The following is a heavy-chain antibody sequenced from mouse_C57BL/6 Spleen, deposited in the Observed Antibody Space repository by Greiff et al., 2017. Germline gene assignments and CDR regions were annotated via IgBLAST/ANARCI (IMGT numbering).Heavy chain of an antibody. CDR3: AKNGTPFYFDY. D-gene: IGHD4-1*01. CDR2: IYPSDSYT. J-gene: IGHJ2*01. CDR1: GYTFTSYW. Sequence: QVQLQQSGAELVLPGASVKLSCKASGYTFTSYWMHWVKQRPGQGLEWIGEIYPSDSYTNYNQVFKGKSTLTVEKSSSTAYMQLSRLTSEDSAVYYSAKNGTPFYFDYWGQGTTLTVSS. V-gene: IGHV1-69*01.